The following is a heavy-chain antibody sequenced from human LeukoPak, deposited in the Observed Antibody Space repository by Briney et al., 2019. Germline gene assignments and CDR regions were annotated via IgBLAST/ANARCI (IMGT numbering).Heavy chain of an antibody. CDR1: GFTFSSYG. J-gene: IGHJ5*02. CDR3: ARRVHYYDSSGYRRYNWFDP. Sequence: GSLRLSCAASGFTFSSYGMHWVRQPPGKGLEWIGEINHSGSTNYNPSLKSRVTISVDTSKNQFSLKLSSVTAADTAVYYCARRVHYYDSSGYRRYNWFDPWGQGTLVTVSS. D-gene: IGHD3-22*01. CDR2: INHSGST. V-gene: IGHV4-34*01.